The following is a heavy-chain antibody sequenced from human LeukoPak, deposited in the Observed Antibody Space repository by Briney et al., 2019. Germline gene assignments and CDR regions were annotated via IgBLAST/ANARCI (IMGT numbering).Heavy chain of an antibody. CDR2: ISGSGDST. CDR3: AKVFRPYSDFFSFDN. Sequence: PGGSLRLSCAASGFTFNTYAMSWVRQAPGKGLEWVSAISGSGDSTYYADSVKGRFTISRDNSKNTLYLQVNSLRAEDTAVYFCAKVFRPYSDFFSFDNWGQGTLVTVSS. V-gene: IGHV3-23*01. CDR1: GFTFNTYA. J-gene: IGHJ4*02. D-gene: IGHD2-21*01.